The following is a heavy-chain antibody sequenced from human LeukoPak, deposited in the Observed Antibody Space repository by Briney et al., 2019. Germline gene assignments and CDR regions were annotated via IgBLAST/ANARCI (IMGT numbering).Heavy chain of an antibody. CDR3: AKLWGMTTVTTANYGMDV. CDR1: GFTFSSYA. J-gene: IGHJ6*02. D-gene: IGHD4-17*01. Sequence: GGSLRLSCAASGFTFSSYAMSWVRQAPGKGLEWVSAISGSGGSTYYADSVKGRFTISRDNSKNTLYLQMNSLRAEDTAVYYCAKLWGMTTVTTANYGMDVWGQGTTVTVSS. CDR2: ISGSGGST. V-gene: IGHV3-23*01.